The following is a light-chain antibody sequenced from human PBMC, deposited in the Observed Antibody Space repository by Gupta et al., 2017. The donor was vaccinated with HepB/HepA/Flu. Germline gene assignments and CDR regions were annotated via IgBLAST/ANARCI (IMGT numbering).Light chain of an antibody. Sequence: DIVFTQSTGTRSLSPGERATLSCWASQSVSSYLAWYQQKPGQPPRLLIYDASSRATGIPDRCRGGGSGTDCTLSISSLEPEDFAVYYCQQYGSSLTFGQGTRLEIK. CDR1: QSVSSY. CDR2: DAS. J-gene: IGKJ5*01. CDR3: QQYGSSLT. V-gene: IGKV3-20*01.